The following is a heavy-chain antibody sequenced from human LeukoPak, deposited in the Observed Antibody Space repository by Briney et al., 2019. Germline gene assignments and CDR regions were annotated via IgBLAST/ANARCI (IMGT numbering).Heavy chain of an antibody. V-gene: IGHV4-34*01. CDR1: GGSFSGYY. D-gene: IGHD3-10*01. Sequence: SETLSLTCAVHGGSFSGYYWSWIRQPPGKGLEWIGEINHSGSTNYNPSLKSRVTISVDTSKNQFSLKLSSVTAADTAVYYCARPLAYGLGSYGYWGQGTLVTVSS. CDR3: ARPLAYGLGSYGY. CDR2: INHSGST. J-gene: IGHJ4*02.